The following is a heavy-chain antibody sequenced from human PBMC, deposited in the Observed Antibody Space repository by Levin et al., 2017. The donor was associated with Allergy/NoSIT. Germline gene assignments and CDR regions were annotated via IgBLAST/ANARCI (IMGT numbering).Heavy chain of an antibody. CDR1: GGSFSGYY. V-gene: IGHV4-34*01. J-gene: IGHJ4*02. Sequence: HSQTLSLTCAVYGGSFSGYYWSWIRQPPGKGLEWIGEINHSGSTNYNPSLKSRVTISVDTSKNQFSLKLSSVTAADTAVYYCASSSKGAHYWGQGTLVTVSS. CDR2: INHSGST. CDR3: ASSSKGAHY.